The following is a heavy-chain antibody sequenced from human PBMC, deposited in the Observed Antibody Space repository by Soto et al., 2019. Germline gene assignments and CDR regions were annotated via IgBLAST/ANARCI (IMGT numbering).Heavy chain of an antibody. CDR3: AGKSRSARGWFDL. CDR1: GGSISSGGYY. J-gene: IGHJ5*02. D-gene: IGHD6-13*01. CDR2: IYYSGST. V-gene: IGHV4-31*03. Sequence: PSETLSLTCTVSGGSISSGGYYWSWIRQHPGKGLEWIGYIYYSGSTYYNPSLKSRVTISVDTSKNQFSLKLSSVTAADTAVYYCAGKSRSARGWFDLWGQGTLVTVSS.